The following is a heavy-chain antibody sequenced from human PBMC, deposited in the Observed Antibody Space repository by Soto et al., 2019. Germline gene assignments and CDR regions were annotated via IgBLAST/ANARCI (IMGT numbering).Heavy chain of an antibody. D-gene: IGHD3-16*01. J-gene: IGHJ5*02. CDR2: IDPTGGRT. CDR1: GHSITSHY. V-gene: IGHV1-46*03. Sequence: QAQLVQSAAEVKKPWASVKVSCKASGHSITSHYMHWERQAPGQGLEWMGTIDPTGGRTNYAQKFQGRVTMTRDTSTSTFYMELSSLTSKDTAVYYCSRDQSWQGLVWWVDPWGEGTLVTVSS. CDR3: SRDQSWQGLVWWVDP.